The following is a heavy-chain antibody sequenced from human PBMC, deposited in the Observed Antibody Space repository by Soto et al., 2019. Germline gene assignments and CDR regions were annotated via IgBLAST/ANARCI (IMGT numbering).Heavy chain of an antibody. CDR1: GFTFSSYA. CDR3: ARDKRDLRFLEWSYYFDY. J-gene: IGHJ4*02. D-gene: IGHD3-3*01. V-gene: IGHV3-30-3*01. CDR2: ISYDGSNK. Sequence: QVQLVESGGGVVQPGRSLRLSCAASGFTFSSYAMHWVRQAPGKGLEWVAVISYDGSNKYYADSVKGRFTISRDNSKNTPXLQVNSLRAEDTAVYYCARDKRDLRFLEWSYYFDYWGQGTLVTVSS.